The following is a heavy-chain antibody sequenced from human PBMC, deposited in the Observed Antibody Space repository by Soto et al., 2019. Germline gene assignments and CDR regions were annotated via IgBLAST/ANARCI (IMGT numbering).Heavy chain of an antibody. V-gene: IGHV3-11*05. D-gene: IGHD1-1*01. Sequence: PGGSLRLSWVASGCIFSDYYMAWIRRAPGKGLEWVSYISDGGSYTNHGNSVRGRVSVSRDDARNSLYLQIKHLRVEDTGVYYCARAPGAVNSYPCVDVWRQGTTVTVSS. CDR3: ARAPGAVNSYPCVDV. J-gene: IGHJ6*02. CDR1: GCIFSDYY. CDR2: ISDGGSYT.